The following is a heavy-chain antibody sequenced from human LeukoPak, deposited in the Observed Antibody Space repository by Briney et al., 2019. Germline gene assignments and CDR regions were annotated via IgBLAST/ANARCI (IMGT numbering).Heavy chain of an antibody. CDR1: GFTFSSYA. V-gene: IGHV3-23*01. CDR2: ISGSGIST. Sequence: GGSLRLSCAASGFTFSSYAMNWVRQAPGKGLEWVSHISGSGISTYYADSVKGRFTISRDNSKNTLYLQMNSLRAEDTAVYYCARDHHRRLYDSQARDTFDIWGQGTMVTVSS. CDR3: ARDHHRRLYDSQARDTFDI. D-gene: IGHD3-22*01. J-gene: IGHJ3*02.